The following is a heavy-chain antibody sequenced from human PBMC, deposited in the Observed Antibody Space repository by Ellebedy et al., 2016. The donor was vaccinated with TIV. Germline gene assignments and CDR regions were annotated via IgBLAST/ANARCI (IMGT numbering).Heavy chain of an antibody. Sequence: GESLKISCAASGFTFSRYWMHWVRQAPGKGLEWVSRIYTDGSSTNYADSVKGRFTISRDNAKNTLYLQMNSLKAEDTAMYYCTTLSDTGYWGHGTLVTVSS. J-gene: IGHJ4*01. V-gene: IGHV3-74*01. CDR3: TTLSDTGY. CDR1: GFTFSRYW. CDR2: IYTDGSST. D-gene: IGHD2-21*02.